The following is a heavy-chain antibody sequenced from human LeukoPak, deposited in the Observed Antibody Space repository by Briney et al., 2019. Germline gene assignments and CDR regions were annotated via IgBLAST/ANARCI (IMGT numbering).Heavy chain of an antibody. CDR3: ATGLSGSYSGWFDP. J-gene: IGHJ5*02. CDR2: INPNSGGT. D-gene: IGHD1-26*01. CDR1: GYTFTSYG. V-gene: IGHV1-2*02. Sequence: ASVKVSCKASGYTFTSYGISWVRQAPGQGLEWMGWINPNSGGTNYAQKFQGRVTMTRDTSISTAYMELSRLRSDDTAVYYCATGLSGSYSGWFDPWGQGTLVTVSS.